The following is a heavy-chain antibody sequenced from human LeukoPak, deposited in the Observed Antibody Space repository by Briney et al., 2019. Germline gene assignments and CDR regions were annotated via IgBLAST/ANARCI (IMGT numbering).Heavy chain of an antibody. D-gene: IGHD6-6*01. CDR2: IYYSGST. J-gene: IGHJ4*02. CDR1: GGSISSSSYY. Sequence: SETLSLTCTVSGGSISSSSYYWGRIRQPPGKGLEWIGSIYYSGSTYYNPSLKSRVTISVDTSKNQFSLKLSSVTAADTAVYFCARARYSFSWDYFDYWGQGALVTVSS. CDR3: ARARYSFSWDYFDY. V-gene: IGHV4-39*07.